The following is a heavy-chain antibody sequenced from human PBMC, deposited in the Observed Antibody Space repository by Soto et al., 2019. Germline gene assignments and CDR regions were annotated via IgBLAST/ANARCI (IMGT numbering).Heavy chain of an antibody. Sequence: EVQLLESGGGLVQPGGSLRLSCAASGFTFSSYAMSWVRQAPGKGLEWVSAISGSGGSTYYADSVKGRFTISRDNSKNTLYLQMNSLRAEDTAVDYCAKEGGYCSSTSCYGRVYYWGQGTLVTVSS. CDR3: AKEGGYCSSTSCYGRVYY. D-gene: IGHD2-2*03. CDR1: GFTFSSYA. CDR2: ISGSGGST. J-gene: IGHJ4*02. V-gene: IGHV3-23*01.